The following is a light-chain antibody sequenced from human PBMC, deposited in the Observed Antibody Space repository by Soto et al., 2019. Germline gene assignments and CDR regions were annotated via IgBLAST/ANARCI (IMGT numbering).Light chain of an antibody. CDR3: QQYDSSPPHT. J-gene: IGKJ5*01. CDR2: GAS. CDR1: QSVSNSY. V-gene: IGKV3-20*01. Sequence: EIVLTQSPGTLSLSPGERATLSCRASQSVSNSYLAWYQQKPGQPLRLLIYGASSRATGIPDRFSGSGSATDFTLTISRLEPEDFAVYYCQQYDSSPPHTFGQGTRLDFK.